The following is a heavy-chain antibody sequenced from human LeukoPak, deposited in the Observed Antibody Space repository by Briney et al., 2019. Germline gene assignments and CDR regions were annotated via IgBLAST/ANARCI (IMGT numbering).Heavy chain of an antibody. CDR2: IYYSGST. Sequence: PSETLSLTCTVSGGSISSSSYYWGWIRQPPGKGLEWIGSIYYSGSTYYNPSLKSRVTISVDTSKNQFSLKLNSVTAADTAVFYCARTSQGYGDFDYWGQGTLVTVSS. J-gene: IGHJ4*02. D-gene: IGHD4-17*01. V-gene: IGHV4-39*07. CDR1: GGSISSSSYY. CDR3: ARTSQGYGDFDY.